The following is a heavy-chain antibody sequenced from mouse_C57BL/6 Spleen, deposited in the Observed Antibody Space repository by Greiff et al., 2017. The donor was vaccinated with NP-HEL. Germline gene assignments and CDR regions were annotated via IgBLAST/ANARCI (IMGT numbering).Heavy chain of an antibody. CDR2: IYPGDGDT. V-gene: IGHV1-82*01. CDR3: ARGGGYDFYAMDY. Sequence: VQLQQSGPELVKPGASVKISCKASGYAFSRSWMNWVKQRPGKGLEWIGRIYPGDGDTNYNGKFKGKATLTADKSSSTAYMQLSSLTSEDSAVYFCARGGGYDFYAMDYWGQGTSVTVSS. D-gene: IGHD2-2*01. J-gene: IGHJ4*01. CDR1: GYAFSRSW.